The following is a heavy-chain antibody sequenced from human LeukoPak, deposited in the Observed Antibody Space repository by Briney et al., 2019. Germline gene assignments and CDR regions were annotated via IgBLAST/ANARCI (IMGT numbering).Heavy chain of an antibody. D-gene: IGHD3-10*01. Sequence: SVKVSCKASGGTFSSYAISWVRQAPGQGLEWMGGILSIFGTANYAQKFQGRVTITADKSSSTAYMELSRLRSEDTAVYYCASGSGSYQVYYFDYWGQGTLVTVSS. CDR2: ILSIFGTA. V-gene: IGHV1-69*06. CDR1: GGTFSSYA. J-gene: IGHJ4*02. CDR3: ASGSGSYQVYYFDY.